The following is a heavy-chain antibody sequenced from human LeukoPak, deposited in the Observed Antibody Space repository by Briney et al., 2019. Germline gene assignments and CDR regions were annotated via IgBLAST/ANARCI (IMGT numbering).Heavy chain of an antibody. CDR1: GGSISSHY. Sequence: TSETLSLTCTVSGGSISSHYWSWIRQPPGQGLEWIGYIYYSGSTNYNPSLKSRVTISVDTSKNQFSLKLSSVTAADTAVYYCARGRSVFDYWGQGTLVTVSS. CDR3: ARGRSVFDY. V-gene: IGHV4-59*11. J-gene: IGHJ4*02. CDR2: IYYSGST.